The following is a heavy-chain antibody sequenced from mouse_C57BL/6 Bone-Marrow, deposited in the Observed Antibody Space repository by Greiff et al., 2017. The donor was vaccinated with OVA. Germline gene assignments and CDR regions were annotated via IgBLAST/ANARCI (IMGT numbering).Heavy chain of an antibody. J-gene: IGHJ3*01. D-gene: IGHD2-4*01. V-gene: IGHV1-81*01. CDR2: IYPRSGNT. CDR1: GYTFTSYG. Sequence: QVQLQQSGAELARPGASVKLSCKASGYTFTSYGISWVKQRTGQGLEWIGEIYPRSGNTYYNEKFKGKATLTADKSSSTAYMELRSLTSEDSAVYFCARPYYDFFAYWGQGTLVTVSA. CDR3: ARPYYDFFAY.